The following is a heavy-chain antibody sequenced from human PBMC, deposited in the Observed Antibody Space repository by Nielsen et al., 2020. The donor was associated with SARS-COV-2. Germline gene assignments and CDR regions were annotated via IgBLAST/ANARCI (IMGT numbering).Heavy chain of an antibody. J-gene: IGHJ4*02. CDR3: ARRGYRSATYWDY. CDR1: GFTVSGYY. V-gene: IGHV3-11*03. D-gene: IGHD3-10*01. CDR2: MSSSSAST. Sequence: GESLKISCAAAGFTVSGYYMSWVRQAPGKGLELVSYMSSSSASTDYTGSVRGRFTISRDNAKNAVYLQMNSLRADDTAVYYCARRGYRSATYWDYWGQGTQVTVSS.